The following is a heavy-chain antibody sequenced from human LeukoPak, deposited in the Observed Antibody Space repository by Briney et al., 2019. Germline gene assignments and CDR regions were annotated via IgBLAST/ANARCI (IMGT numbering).Heavy chain of an antibody. CDR1: GFTFSTYT. J-gene: IGHJ4*02. V-gene: IGHV3-23*01. CDR2: ISAGGDTT. Sequence: PGGSLRLSCAASGFTFSTYTLTWVRQAPGKGLEWVSIISAGGDTTYYADSVEGRFTISRDNPKNTLYLQMNSLRAEDTAVYYCAKSRGIYDNSGWRTFDYWGQGTLVTVSS. CDR3: AKSRGIYDNSGWRTFDY. D-gene: IGHD6-19*01.